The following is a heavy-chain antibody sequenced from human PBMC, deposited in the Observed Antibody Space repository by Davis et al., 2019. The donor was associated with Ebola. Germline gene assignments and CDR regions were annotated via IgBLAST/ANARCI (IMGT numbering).Heavy chain of an antibody. CDR2: IRYDGSNK. J-gene: IGHJ2*01. Sequence: GESLKISCAASGFTFSTYSMNWVRQAPGKGLEWVAFIRYDGSNKYYADSVKGRFTISRDNSNNTVFLQMNSVRAEDTADYYCARHVYGDFWFFDLWGRGTHVTVSS. CDR1: GFTFSTYS. CDR3: ARHVYGDFWFFDL. V-gene: IGHV3-30*02. D-gene: IGHD4-17*01.